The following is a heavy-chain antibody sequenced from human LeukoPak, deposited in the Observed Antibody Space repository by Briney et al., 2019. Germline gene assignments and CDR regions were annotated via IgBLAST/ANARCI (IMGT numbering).Heavy chain of an antibody. J-gene: IGHJ6*02. D-gene: IGHD3-3*01. Sequence: PGGSLRLSCAASGFSVDYNYMTWVRQAPGRGLGWVASIDDTGTHYAASVKGRFDISRDISKNTVSLHLNNVRADDTGLYFCARESGSLTKVTYYGLDIWGPGTTVAVTS. CDR3: ARESGSLTKVTYYGLDI. CDR1: GFSVDYNY. V-gene: IGHV3-66*01. CDR2: IDDTGT.